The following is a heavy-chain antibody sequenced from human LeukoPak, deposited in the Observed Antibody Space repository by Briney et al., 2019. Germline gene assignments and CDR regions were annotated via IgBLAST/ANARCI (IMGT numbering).Heavy chain of an antibody. D-gene: IGHD3-22*01. CDR1: GHTFTGYY. CDR3: ARDLIYYYDSSGSPQFDY. Sequence: ASVKVSCKASGHTFTGYYMHWVRQAPGQGLEWMGWINANSGDTNYAQKFQGRVTMTRDTSISTAYMELSRLRSDDTAVYYCARDLIYYYDSSGSPQFDYWGQGTLVTVSS. J-gene: IGHJ4*02. CDR2: INANSGDT. V-gene: IGHV1-2*02.